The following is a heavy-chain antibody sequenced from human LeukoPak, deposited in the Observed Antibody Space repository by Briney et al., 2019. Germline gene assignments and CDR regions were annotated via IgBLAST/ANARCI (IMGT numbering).Heavy chain of an antibody. CDR1: GFTFSSYW. J-gene: IGHJ5*02. CDR2: INSDGSST. V-gene: IGHV3-74*01. Sequence: GGSLRLSCAASGFTFSSYWMHWVRQAPGKGLVWVSRINSDGSSTSYADSVKGRFTISRDNAKNTLYLQMNSLRAEDTAVYYCAGTRRYCSGGSCYNWFDPWGQGTLVTVSS. CDR3: AGTRRYCSGGSCYNWFDP. D-gene: IGHD2-15*01.